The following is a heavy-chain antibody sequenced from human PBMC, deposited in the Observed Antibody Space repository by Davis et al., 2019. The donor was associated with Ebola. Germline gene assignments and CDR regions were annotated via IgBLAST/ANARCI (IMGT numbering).Heavy chain of an antibody. J-gene: IGHJ5*02. V-gene: IGHV1-8*01. CDR1: GYTFTNYD. CDR2: MNPNSGHT. D-gene: IGHD1-7*01. CDR3: ARAPAGRNWNYGGNRFDP. Sequence: ASVKVSCKASGYTFTNYDINWVRQASGQGLEWMGWMNPNSGHTGYAQKFQGRVTLTRDTSTSTAHMELGSLRSDDTAVYYCARAPAGRNWNYGGNRFDPWGQGTLVSVSS.